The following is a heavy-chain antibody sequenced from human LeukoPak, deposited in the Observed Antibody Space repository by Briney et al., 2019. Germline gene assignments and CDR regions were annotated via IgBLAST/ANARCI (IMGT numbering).Heavy chain of an antibody. J-gene: IGHJ4*02. D-gene: IGHD3-16*01. CDR3: ATPYSYGYYFDY. V-gene: IGHV3-30*03. Sequence: GGSLRLSCAASGSTFTNYDMHWVRQAPGKGLEWVAVISYDGSNKYFADSVKGRFTISRDNSKNTLYLQMNSLRAEDTAVYYCATPYSYGYYFDYWGQGTLVTVSS. CDR2: ISYDGSNK. CDR1: GSTFTNYD.